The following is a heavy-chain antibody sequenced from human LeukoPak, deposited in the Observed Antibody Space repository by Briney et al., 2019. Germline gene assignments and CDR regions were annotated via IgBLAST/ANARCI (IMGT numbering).Heavy chain of an antibody. CDR2: IYTSGST. Sequence: SETLSLTCTVSGGSISSYYWSWIRQPAGKGLERIGRIYTSGSTNYNPSLKSRVTMSVDTSKNQFSLKLSSVTAADTAVYYCARDRSILRFLERKYYYMDVWGKGTTVTVSS. V-gene: IGHV4-4*07. CDR1: GGSISSYY. J-gene: IGHJ6*03. CDR3: ARDRSILRFLERKYYYMDV. D-gene: IGHD3-3*01.